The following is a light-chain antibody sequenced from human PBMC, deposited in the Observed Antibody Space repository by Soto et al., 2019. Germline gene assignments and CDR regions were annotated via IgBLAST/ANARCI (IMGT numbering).Light chain of an antibody. Sequence: QSALTQPPSVSGSPGQSVTISCTGTSSDVGSYNRVSWYQQPPGTAPKLMIYEVSNRPSGVPDRFSGSKSGNTVSLTISGLQAEDEADYYCSSYTSSITYVFGTGTKVTVL. V-gene: IGLV2-18*02. CDR1: SSDVGSYNR. CDR2: EVS. CDR3: SSYTSSITYV. J-gene: IGLJ1*01.